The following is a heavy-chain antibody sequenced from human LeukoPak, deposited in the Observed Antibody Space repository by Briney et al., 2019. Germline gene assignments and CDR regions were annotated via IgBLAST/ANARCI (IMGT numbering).Heavy chain of an antibody. D-gene: IGHD3-22*01. Sequence: PGGSLRLSCAASGFTVSSNCMNWVRQAPGKGLEWVAVIYSGGSTYYADSVKGRFTISRDNSKNTLYLQMNSLRAEDTAVYYCARGPLYRGYWNWFDPWGQGTLVTVSS. V-gene: IGHV3-53*01. CDR1: GFTVSSNC. CDR2: IYSGGST. CDR3: ARGPLYRGYWNWFDP. J-gene: IGHJ5*02.